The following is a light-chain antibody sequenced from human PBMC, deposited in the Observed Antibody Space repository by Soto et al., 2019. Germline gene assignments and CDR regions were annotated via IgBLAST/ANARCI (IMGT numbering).Light chain of an antibody. CDR1: QSVSSSY. CDR3: QQYNNWRIT. CDR2: GAS. J-gene: IGKJ5*01. Sequence: IVFTHSPDPMSLSPGERATLSCVASQSVSSSYLAWYQQKPGQAPRLLIYGASTRATGIPARFSGSGSGTEFTLTISSLQSEDFAVYYCQQYNNWRITFGQGTRLEIK. V-gene: IGKV3-15*01.